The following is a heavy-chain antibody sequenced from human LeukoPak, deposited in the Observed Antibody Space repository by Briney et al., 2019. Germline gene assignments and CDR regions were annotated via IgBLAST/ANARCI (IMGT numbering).Heavy chain of an antibody. D-gene: IGHD6-13*01. Sequence: GGSLRLSCTASGFSFTDYIMHWVRQAPGKGLEWVSSISSSSSYIYYADSVKGRFTISRDNAKNSLYLQMNSLRAEDTAVYYCARDTGPGTYSSSWYAGSEFDYWGQGTLVTVSS. CDR1: GFSFTDYI. CDR3: ARDTGPGTYSSSWYAGSEFDY. J-gene: IGHJ4*02. CDR2: ISSSSSYI. V-gene: IGHV3-21*01.